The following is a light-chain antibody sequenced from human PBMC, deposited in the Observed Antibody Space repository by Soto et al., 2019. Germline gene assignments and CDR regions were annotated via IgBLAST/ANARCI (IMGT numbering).Light chain of an antibody. J-gene: IGKJ1*01. Sequence: EIVLTQSPGTLSLSPGERATLSCRASQSVSTCYLACYQQQPGQAPRLLIYGASSRATGIPDRFSGSGSGTDFTLTISRLEPEDFAVYYCQQYGSSPWTFGQGTKVEIK. CDR3: QQYGSSPWT. CDR1: QSVSTCY. V-gene: IGKV3-20*01. CDR2: GAS.